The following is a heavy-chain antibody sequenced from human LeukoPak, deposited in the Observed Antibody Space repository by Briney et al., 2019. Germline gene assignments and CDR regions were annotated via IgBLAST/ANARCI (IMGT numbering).Heavy chain of an antibody. CDR3: ARAAYYYDSSGYFYFDY. Sequence: SQTLSLTRTVSGGSISSGDYYWSWIRQPPGKGLEWIGYIYYSGSTYYNPSLKSRVTISVDTSKNQFSLKLSSVTAADTAVYYCARAAYYYDSSGYFYFDYRGQGTLVTVSS. D-gene: IGHD3-22*01. CDR1: GGSISSGDYY. V-gene: IGHV4-30-4*01. J-gene: IGHJ4*02. CDR2: IYYSGST.